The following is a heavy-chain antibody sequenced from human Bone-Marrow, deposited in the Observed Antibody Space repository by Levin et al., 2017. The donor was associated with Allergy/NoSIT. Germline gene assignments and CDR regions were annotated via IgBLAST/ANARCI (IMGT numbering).Heavy chain of an antibody. CDR2: INTKTGNP. J-gene: IGHJ5*02. CDR1: EYTFTNYA. Sequence: PGASVKVSCKASEYTFTNYAMNWVRQAPGQGLEWMGWINTKTGNPTYAQGFTGRFVFSLDTSVSTAYLQISSLKAEDTAVYYCATSYHCGGDCYYDWLDPWGQGTLVTVSS. CDR3: ATSYHCGGDCYYDWLDP. D-gene: IGHD2-21*02. V-gene: IGHV7-4-1*02.